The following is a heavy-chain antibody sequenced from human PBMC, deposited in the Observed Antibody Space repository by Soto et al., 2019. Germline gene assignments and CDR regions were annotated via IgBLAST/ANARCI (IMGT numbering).Heavy chain of an antibody. J-gene: IGHJ4*02. CDR2: ISAYNGNT. V-gene: IGHV1-18*01. D-gene: IGHD6-13*01. CDR3: SGEAAAGTLGY. Sequence: QVQLVQSGAEVKKPGASVKVSCKASGYTFTSYGISWVRQAPGQGLEWMGWISAYNGNTNYAQKLQGRGTLTTGTSTSQAYMGPRSLRSDGTGGYYCSGEAAAGTLGYWGQGTLVTVSS. CDR1: GYTFTSYG.